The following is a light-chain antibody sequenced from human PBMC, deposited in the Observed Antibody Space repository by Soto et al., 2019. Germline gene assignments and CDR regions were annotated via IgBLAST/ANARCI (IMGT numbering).Light chain of an antibody. J-gene: IGLJ1*01. V-gene: IGLV2-14*01. CDR1: SSDVGIYNY. CDR2: EVT. Sequence: QSALTQPASVSGSAGQSIAISCTGSSSDVGIYNYVSWYQQHPGKVHKLIIYEVTSRPSGLSIRFSGCKSGNTSALTISGLQHEDEGDYYCSSYTTSSTRIFGTGTKLTVL. CDR3: SSYTTSSTRI.